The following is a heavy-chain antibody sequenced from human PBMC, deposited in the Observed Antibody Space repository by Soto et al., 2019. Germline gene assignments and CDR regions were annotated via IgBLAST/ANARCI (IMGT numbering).Heavy chain of an antibody. D-gene: IGHD2-2*01. V-gene: IGHV4-39*01. CDR3: ARKLLGYCSTTSCYYGMDV. CDR1: GGSISSYSYY. Sequence: PSETLSLTCTVSGGSISSYSYYWCWIRQPPGKGLEWIGSIYYSGTTYYNPSLKSRVTISVDMSKNQFSLRLSSVTAADTAVYYCARKLLGYCSTTSCYYGMDVWGQGTTVTVSS. J-gene: IGHJ6*02. CDR2: IYYSGTT.